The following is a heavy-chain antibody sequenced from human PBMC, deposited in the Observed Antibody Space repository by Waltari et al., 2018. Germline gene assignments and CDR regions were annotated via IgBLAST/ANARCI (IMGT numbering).Heavy chain of an antibody. V-gene: IGHV1-69*01. CDR2: IIPIFGTA. CDR3: ARVALRFLEWLSPMDV. CDR1: GGTFSSCA. Sequence: QVQLVQSGAEVQKPGSSVTVSCKASGGTFSSCATAWVRPARGQGLEWMGGIIPIFGTANYAQKFQGRVTITADESTSTAYMELSSLRSEDTAVYYCARVALRFLEWLSPMDVWGQGTTVTVSS. D-gene: IGHD3-3*01. J-gene: IGHJ6*02.